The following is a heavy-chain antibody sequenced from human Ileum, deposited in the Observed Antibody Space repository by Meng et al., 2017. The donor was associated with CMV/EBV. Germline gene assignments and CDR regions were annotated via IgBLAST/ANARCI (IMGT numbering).Heavy chain of an antibody. J-gene: IGHJ4*02. Sequence: GGSLRLSCAASGSSFSNSWMIWVRRAPGKGLEWVAKTNEDGSDKYYVDSVKGRFTIFRDNAKNSVYLQMNSLRAEKTAVYYCASTGPLYGLYFCYWGQGTLVTVAS. CDR1: GSSFSNSW. V-gene: IGHV3-7*01. D-gene: IGHD2-8*01. CDR3: ASTGPLYGLYFCY. CDR2: TNEDGSDK.